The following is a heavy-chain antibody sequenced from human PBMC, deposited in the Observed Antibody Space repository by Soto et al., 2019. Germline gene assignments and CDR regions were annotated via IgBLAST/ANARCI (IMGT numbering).Heavy chain of an antibody. J-gene: IGHJ4*02. D-gene: IGHD6-19*01. V-gene: IGHV4-34*01. Sequence: SETLSLTCAVYGGSFSGYYWSWIRQPPGKGLEWIGEINHSGSTNYNPSLKSRVTISVDTSKNQFSLKLSSVTAADTAVYYCARGDTYSSGPTDYWGQGALVTVSS. CDR1: GGSFSGYY. CDR2: INHSGST. CDR3: ARGDTYSSGPTDY.